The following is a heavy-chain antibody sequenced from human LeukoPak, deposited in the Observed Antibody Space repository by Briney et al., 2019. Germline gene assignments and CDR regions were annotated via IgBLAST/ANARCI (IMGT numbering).Heavy chain of an antibody. J-gene: IGHJ4*02. CDR1: GFTFSSYW. CDR3: ARQSYYYDSSGHYHDY. V-gene: IGHV3-74*01. CDR2: INSDGSST. D-gene: IGHD3-22*01. Sequence: GGSLRLSCAASGFTFSSYWMHWVRQAPGKGLVWVSRINSDGSSTTYADSVKGRFTISRDNAKNTLYLQVNSLRAEDTAVYYCARQSYYYDSSGHYHDYWGQGTLVTVSS.